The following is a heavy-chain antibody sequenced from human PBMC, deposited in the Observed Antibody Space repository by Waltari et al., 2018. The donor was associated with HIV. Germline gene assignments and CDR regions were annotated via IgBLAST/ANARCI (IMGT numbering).Heavy chain of an antibody. V-gene: IGHV1-2*06. Sequence: QVQLVQSGAEVRKPGASVKVSCKASGYTFTGYYLHWVRQAPGQGLEWMGRINPNSGGTNYAQKFQARVTMTRDTSIGAAYMELSSLRPNDTAVYYCARVTTVTGDSYFYYGMDVWGQGPTVTVSS. CDR3: ARVTTVTGDSYFYYGMDV. CDR1: GYTFTGYY. D-gene: IGHD4-17*01. CDR2: INPNSGGT. J-gene: IGHJ6*02.